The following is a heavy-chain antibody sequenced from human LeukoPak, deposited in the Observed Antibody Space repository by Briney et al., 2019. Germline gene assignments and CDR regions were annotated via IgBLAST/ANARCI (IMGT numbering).Heavy chain of an antibody. CDR1: GFTFSSYG. V-gene: IGHV3-30*18. CDR2: ISYDGSNK. Sequence: GGSLRLSCAASGFTFSSYGMHWVRQAPGKGLEWVAVISYDGSNKYYADSVKGRFTISRDNSKNTLYLQMNSLRAEDTAVYYCAKSGVKYDFWSGYYIRVYYSDYWGQGTLVTVSS. D-gene: IGHD3-3*01. CDR3: AKSGVKYDFWSGYYIRVYYSDY. J-gene: IGHJ4*02.